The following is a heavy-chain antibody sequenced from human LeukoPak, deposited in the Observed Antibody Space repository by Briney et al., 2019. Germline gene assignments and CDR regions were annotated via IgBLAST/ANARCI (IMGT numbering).Heavy chain of an antibody. J-gene: IGHJ4*02. CDR1: GGTFSSYA. D-gene: IGHD3-16*02. Sequence: GASVKVSCKASGGTFSSYAISWVRQAPGQGLEWMGGIIPIFGTANYAQKFQGRVTITADESTSTAYMELSSLRSEDTAVYYCARRGGDPHEKFAYWGKETLVTVSS. V-gene: IGHV1-69*13. CDR2: IIPIFGTA. CDR3: ARRGGDPHEKFAY.